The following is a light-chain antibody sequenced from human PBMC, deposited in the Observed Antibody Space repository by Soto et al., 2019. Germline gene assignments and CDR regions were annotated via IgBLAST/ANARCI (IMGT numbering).Light chain of an antibody. CDR3: LQDYSYPWT. V-gene: IGKV1-6*02. J-gene: IGKJ1*01. Sequence: IEMTQSPASLSLSVGDRVTISCRASQGIRDNLVWYQQKPGEAPKLLIYGAFTLEDAVPSRFSGSGSGTDFTLTISSLQPEDVGTYFCLQDYSYPWTFGQGTKVEIK. CDR2: GAF. CDR1: QGIRDN.